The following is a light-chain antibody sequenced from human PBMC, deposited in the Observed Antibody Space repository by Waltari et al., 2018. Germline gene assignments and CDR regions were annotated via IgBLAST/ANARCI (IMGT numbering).Light chain of an antibody. CDR2: AAS. V-gene: IGKV1-16*02. Sequence: DIQMTQSPSSLSASVGDRVTISCRASQGIDNCLAWFQQRPGKAPKSLIYAASSLQNGFPSKFSGGGSGTDFTLTINSLQPEDFAIYYCLQYKSFPITFGQGTRVDIK. CDR1: QGIDNC. CDR3: LQYKSFPIT. J-gene: IGKJ5*01.